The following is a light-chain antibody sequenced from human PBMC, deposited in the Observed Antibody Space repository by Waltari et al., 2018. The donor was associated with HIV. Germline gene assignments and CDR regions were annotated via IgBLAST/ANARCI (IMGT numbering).Light chain of an antibody. J-gene: IGKJ2*03. V-gene: IGKV1-39*01. CDR3: QQSYSSPRS. CDR2: TSS. Sequence: DIQMTQSPSSLSASVGDRVTITFRASQSVSTYLNWYHQRPGQAPNLLIYTSSTLQSGVPSRFSGSGSGTDFTLTSSSLQPEDFVTYYGQQSYSSPRSFGQGTKVEIK. CDR1: QSVSTY.